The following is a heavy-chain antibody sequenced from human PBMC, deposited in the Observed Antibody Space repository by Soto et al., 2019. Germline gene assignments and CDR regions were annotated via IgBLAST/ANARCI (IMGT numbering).Heavy chain of an antibody. J-gene: IGHJ6*02. Sequence: XSVKLSCKASVYTFTRYYMHWVRQAPGQGLEWMGIINPSGGSTSYAQKFQGRVTMTRDTSTSAFYMELSSLRSGDTAVYYCARLRASGASRYYYGMDVWGQGTTVTVSS. CDR2: INPSGGST. D-gene: IGHD3-10*01. CDR1: VYTFTRYY. V-gene: IGHV1-46*01. CDR3: ARLRASGASRYYYGMDV.